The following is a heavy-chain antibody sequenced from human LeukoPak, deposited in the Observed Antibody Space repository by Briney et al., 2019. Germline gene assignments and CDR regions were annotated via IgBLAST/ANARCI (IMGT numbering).Heavy chain of an antibody. D-gene: IGHD3-16*02. V-gene: IGHV3-30*18. CDR3: ANLPYVWGSYHTDAFDI. CDR2: ISYDGSNK. J-gene: IGHJ3*02. Sequence: GGSLRLSCAASGFTFSSYGMHWVRQAPGKGLEWVAVISYDGSNKYYADSVKGRFTISRDNSKNTLYLQMNSLRAEDTAVYYCANLPYVWGSYHTDAFDIWGQGTMVTVSS. CDR1: GFTFSSYG.